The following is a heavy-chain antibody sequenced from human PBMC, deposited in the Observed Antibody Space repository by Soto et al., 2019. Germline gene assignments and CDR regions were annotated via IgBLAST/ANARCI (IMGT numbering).Heavy chain of an antibody. V-gene: IGHV3-7*01. CDR3: ARVEGSSGASGARAVDI. CDR2: IKEDGSEK. J-gene: IGHJ3*02. Sequence: EVQLVESGGGLVQPGGSLRLSCAASGFTVTTYWMTWVRQAPGTRLEWVANIKEDGSEKNNVDSVKSRFTISRDKAKNSVYLQMHSLRVEDTAVYYCARVEGSSGASGARAVDIWGQGTMVTVSS. D-gene: IGHD6-19*01. CDR1: GFTVTTYW.